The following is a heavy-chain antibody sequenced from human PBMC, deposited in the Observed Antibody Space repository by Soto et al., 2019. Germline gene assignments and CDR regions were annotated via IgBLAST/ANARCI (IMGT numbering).Heavy chain of an antibody. CDR2: IYWDDDK. Sequence: SGPTLVNPTQPLTLTCTFSGFSLSTSGVGVGWIRQPPGKALEWLALIYWDDDKRYSPSLKSRLTITKDTSKNQVVLTMTNMDPVDTATYYCAHSALLLYYYGSGSYYNSVYFDYWGQGTLVTVSS. D-gene: IGHD3-10*01. CDR1: GFSLSTSGVG. V-gene: IGHV2-5*02. J-gene: IGHJ4*02. CDR3: AHSALLLYYYGSGSYYNSVYFDY.